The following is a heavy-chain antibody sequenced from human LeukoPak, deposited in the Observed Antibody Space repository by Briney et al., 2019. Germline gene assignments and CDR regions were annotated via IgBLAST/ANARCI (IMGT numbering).Heavy chain of an antibody. CDR1: GGSFSGYY. J-gene: IGHJ4*02. CDR3: ARGPYLWSGYIGDHFDY. D-gene: IGHD3-3*01. CDR2: INHSGST. Sequence: PSETLSLTCAVYGGSFSGYYWSWIRQPPGKGLEWIGEINHSGSTNYNPSPKSRATIPVDTSKNQFSLKLSSVTAADTAVYYCARGPYLWSGYIGDHFDYWGQGTLVTVSS. V-gene: IGHV4-34*01.